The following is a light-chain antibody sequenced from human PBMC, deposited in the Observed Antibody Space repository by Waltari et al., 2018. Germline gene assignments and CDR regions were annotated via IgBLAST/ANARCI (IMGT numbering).Light chain of an antibody. CDR1: QSVGKS. J-gene: IGKJ1*01. CDR2: DAS. V-gene: IGKV3-20*01. CDR3: QHYVRLPAT. Sequence: EIVLTQSPGTLSLSPGERATLACRASQSVGKSLAWYQKKPGQAPRLLCYDASCRATGIPDRFSGSGSGTDFSLTISILEPEDFAVYYCQHYVRLPATFGQGTKVEI.